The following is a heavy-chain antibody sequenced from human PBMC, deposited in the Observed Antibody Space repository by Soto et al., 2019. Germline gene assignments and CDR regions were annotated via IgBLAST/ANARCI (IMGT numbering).Heavy chain of an antibody. Sequence: GGSLRLSCAASRFTFSSYAMDWVRQAPGKGLEWVAVISHDGSEKYYGDPVKGRFTISRDNPKNTVYLQMNSLRPEDTAVYYCARAAAYFFHYYYAMDVWGQGTAVTVSS. CDR1: RFTFSSYA. CDR3: ARAAAYFFHYYYAMDV. CDR2: ISHDGSEK. J-gene: IGHJ6*02. D-gene: IGHD6-13*01. V-gene: IGHV3-30-3*01.